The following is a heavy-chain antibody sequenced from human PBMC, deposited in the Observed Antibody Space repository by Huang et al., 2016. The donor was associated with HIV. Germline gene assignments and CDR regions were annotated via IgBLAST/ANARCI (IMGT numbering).Heavy chain of an antibody. V-gene: IGHV3-30*18. Sequence: VQLVESGGGVVQPGRSLRLACAASGLSFSTYGLHWVRQAPGKWLEWVAVISYDGSKYYAHSVKGRFTISRDTSENKVYLQMNSLRHEDTAVYYCAKDGADEEWDIDYWGQGTLVTVSS. D-gene: IGHD1-26*01. CDR1: GLSFSTYG. CDR3: AKDGADEEWDIDY. CDR2: ISYDGSK. J-gene: IGHJ4*02.